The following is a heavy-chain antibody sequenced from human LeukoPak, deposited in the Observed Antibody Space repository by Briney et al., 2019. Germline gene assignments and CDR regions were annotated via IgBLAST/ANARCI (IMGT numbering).Heavy chain of an antibody. CDR1: GGSISSGSYY. CDR2: IYTSGST. V-gene: IGHV4-61*02. J-gene: IGHJ3*02. CDR3: ARDYYDSSGYPAGAFDI. Sequence: PSQTLSLTCTVSGGSISSGSYYWSWIRQPAGKGLEWIGRIYTSGSTNYNPSLKSRVTISVDTSKNQFSLELSSVTAADTAVYYCARDYYDSSGYPAGAFDIWGQGTMVTVSS. D-gene: IGHD3-22*01.